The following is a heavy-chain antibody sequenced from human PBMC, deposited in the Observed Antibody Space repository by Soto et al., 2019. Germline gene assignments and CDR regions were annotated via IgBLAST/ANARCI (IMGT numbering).Heavy chain of an antibody. CDR3: ARKDALYCSGGSCYGMDV. Sequence: QVQLVQSGAEVKKPGASVKVSCKASGYTFTSYYMHWVRQAPGQGLEWMGIINPSGGSTSYAQKFQGRVTMTRDTSTSTVYMGLSSLRSEDTAVYYCARKDALYCSGGSCYGMDVWGQGTTVTVSS. J-gene: IGHJ6*02. D-gene: IGHD2-15*01. CDR1: GYTFTSYY. CDR2: INPSGGST. V-gene: IGHV1-46*01.